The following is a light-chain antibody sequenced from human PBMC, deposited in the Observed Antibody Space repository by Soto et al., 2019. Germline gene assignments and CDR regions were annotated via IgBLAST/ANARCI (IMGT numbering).Light chain of an antibody. CDR3: QHHNSYSQT. Sequence: DIQMTQSPPTLSASVGDRVTITCRASQSIRHYLAWYQQMPGKAPKLLIYGASTLQSGVPSSVSGSGSGTEFTLTISSLQPDDFGTYFCQHHNSYSQTFGQGTKVEIK. CDR2: GAS. J-gene: IGKJ1*01. V-gene: IGKV1-5*01. CDR1: QSIRHY.